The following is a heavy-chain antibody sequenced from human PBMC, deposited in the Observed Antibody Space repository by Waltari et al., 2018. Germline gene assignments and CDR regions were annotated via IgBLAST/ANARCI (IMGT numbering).Heavy chain of an antibody. D-gene: IGHD3-22*01. J-gene: IGHJ4*02. V-gene: IGHV3-74*01. CDR1: GFSFSSHW. Sequence: EVQLVESGGGLVQPGGSLRLSCVASGFSFSSHWMHWVRQAPGKGLVVVSSINRDGSITNYPDSVKGRFTISRDNAKNTLFLQMTSLRDEDTAVYYCVRDPVDSTPLDSWGQGTLVTVSS. CDR2: INRDGSIT. CDR3: VRDPVDSTPLDS.